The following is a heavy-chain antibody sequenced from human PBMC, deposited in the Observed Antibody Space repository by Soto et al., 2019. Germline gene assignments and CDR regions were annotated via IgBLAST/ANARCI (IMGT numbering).Heavy chain of an antibody. CDR2: ITTGGGTI. CDR1: GFTFSSYE. CDR3: AGRKSVPAAWAFYFDY. V-gene: IGHV3-48*03. J-gene: IGHJ4*02. D-gene: IGHD2-2*01. Sequence: GGSLRLSCAASGFTFSSYEMNWVRQAPGKGLEWLSYITTGGGTIYYADSAKGRFTISRDNAKDSLYLQMNSLRAEDTAVYYCAGRKSVPAAWAFYFDYWGQGALVTVSS.